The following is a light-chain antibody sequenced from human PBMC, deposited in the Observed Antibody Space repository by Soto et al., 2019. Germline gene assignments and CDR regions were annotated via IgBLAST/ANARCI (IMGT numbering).Light chain of an antibody. CDR2: GAY. J-gene: IGKJ1*01. CDR1: QSIAGGY. CDR3: HQYVASPRT. V-gene: IGKV3-20*01. Sequence: EIVYTQSPRTLSLSPGERATLSCRASQSIAGGYLAWYQHRPGQAPRLLISGAYRRAAGIPDRFSGSGSGTDFTLTISRLQPEDFAVYYCHQYVASPRTFGQGTKV.